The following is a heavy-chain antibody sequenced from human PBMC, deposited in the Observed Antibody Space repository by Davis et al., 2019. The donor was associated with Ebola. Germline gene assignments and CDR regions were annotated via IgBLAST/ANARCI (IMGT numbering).Heavy chain of an antibody. CDR1: GYTFTGYY. CDR3: ALTSPGHYYYYYMDV. Sequence: ASVQVSCKASGYTFTGYYMHWVRQAPGQGLEWMGWINPNSGGTNYAQKFQGRVTMTRDTSISTAYMELSRLRSEDTAVYYCALTSPGHYYYYYMDVWGKGTTVTVSS. V-gene: IGHV1-2*02. J-gene: IGHJ6*03. CDR2: INPNSGGT.